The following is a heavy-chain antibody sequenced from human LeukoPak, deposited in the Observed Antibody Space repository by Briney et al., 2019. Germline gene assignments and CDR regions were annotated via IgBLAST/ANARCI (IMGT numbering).Heavy chain of an antibody. Sequence: GGSLRLSRAASVFTFSIYAMSCVRQAPAKGLEWVSGISVSGGNTYYADSVRRGFTISRDKPKKTLYLQKYTTRAQHTRLYICARHSRGRWYVFDYWGQGTLVTVSS. CDR2: ISVSGGNT. J-gene: IGHJ4*02. D-gene: IGHD6-13*01. CDR1: VFTFSIYA. CDR3: ARHSRGRWYVFDY. V-gene: IGHV3-23*01.